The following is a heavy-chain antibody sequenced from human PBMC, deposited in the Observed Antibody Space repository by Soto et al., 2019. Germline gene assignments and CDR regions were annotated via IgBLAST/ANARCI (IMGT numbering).Heavy chain of an antibody. V-gene: IGHV3-33*01. Sequence: QVQLVESGGGVVRPGRSLRLSCAAPGFTFRIYSMHWVRQSPGKGLEWVAVMWYDGTNKYYGESVKGRFTISRDNSENTLYLQMNSLRVEDTAVYYCARDATFGTKGGSFDIWGHGTLVTVSS. CDR2: MWYDGTNK. D-gene: IGHD3-16*01. CDR3: ARDATFGTKGGSFDI. CDR1: GFTFRIYS. J-gene: IGHJ3*02.